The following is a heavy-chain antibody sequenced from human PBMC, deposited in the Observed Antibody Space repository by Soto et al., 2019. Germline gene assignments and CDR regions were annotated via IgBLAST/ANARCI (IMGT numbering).Heavy chain of an antibody. J-gene: IGHJ5*02. CDR1: GFTFSSYA. CDR2: ISGSGGST. D-gene: IGHD3-3*01. CDR3: AKDPPTRITIFGVGGLNWFDP. V-gene: IGHV3-23*01. Sequence: PGGSLRLSCAASGFTFSSYAMSWVRQAPGKGLEWVSAISGSGGSTYYADSVKGRFTISRDNSKNTLYLQMNSLRAEDTAVYYFAKDPPTRITIFGVGGLNWFDPWGQGTLVTVSS.